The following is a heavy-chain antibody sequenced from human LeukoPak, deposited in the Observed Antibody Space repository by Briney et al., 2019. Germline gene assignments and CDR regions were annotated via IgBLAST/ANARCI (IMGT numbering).Heavy chain of an antibody. Sequence: SETLSLTCAVYGGSFSGYYWSWIRQSPGKGLEWIGEINQSGSTSYNPSLKSRVTISVDTSKNHFSLKVSSVTAADTAVYYCARRWNARLYNWFDPWGQGTLVTVSS. CDR2: INQSGST. V-gene: IGHV4-34*01. CDR3: ARRWNARLYNWFDP. D-gene: IGHD1-1*01. J-gene: IGHJ5*02. CDR1: GGSFSGYY.